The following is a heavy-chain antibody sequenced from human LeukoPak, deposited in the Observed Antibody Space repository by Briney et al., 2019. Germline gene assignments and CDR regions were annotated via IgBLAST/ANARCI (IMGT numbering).Heavy chain of an antibody. CDR1: GYTFTSYG. D-gene: IGHD5-18*01. CDR2: INTNTGNP. V-gene: IGHV7-4-1*02. J-gene: IGHJ6*02. Sequence: ASVKVSCKASGYTFTSYGISWVRQAPGQGLEWMGWINTNTGNPTYAQGFTGRFVFSLDTSVSTAYLQISSLKAEDTAVYYCARTSRGYSYGYRYYYYGMDVWGQGTTVTVSS. CDR3: ARTSRGYSYGYRYYYYGMDV.